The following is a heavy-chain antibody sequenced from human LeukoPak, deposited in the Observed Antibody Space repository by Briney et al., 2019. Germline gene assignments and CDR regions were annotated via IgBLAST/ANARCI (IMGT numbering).Heavy chain of an antibody. Sequence: ASVKVSCKASGYTFTSYDINWVRQAPGQGLEWMGWMNPNSGNTGYAQKFQGRVTITRNTSISTAYMELSSLRSEDTAVYYCARGSSYYYDSSRLFDYWGQGTLVTVSS. J-gene: IGHJ4*02. CDR2: MNPNSGNT. D-gene: IGHD3-22*01. CDR3: ARGSSYYYDSSRLFDY. CDR1: GYTFTSYD. V-gene: IGHV1-8*01.